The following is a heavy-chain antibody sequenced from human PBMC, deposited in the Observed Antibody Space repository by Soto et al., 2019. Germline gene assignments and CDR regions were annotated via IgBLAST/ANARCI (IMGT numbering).Heavy chain of an antibody. Sequence: QVQLVQSGAEVKKPGASVKVSCKASGYTFTSYDINWVRQATGQGLEWMGWMNPNSGNTGYAQKFQGRVTMTRNTSISTAYIELSSLRSEDRAVYYCARGGSSSGYYYYGMDVWGQGTTVTVSS. CDR2: MNPNSGNT. D-gene: IGHD6-6*01. CDR3: ARGGSSSGYYYYGMDV. J-gene: IGHJ6*02. V-gene: IGHV1-8*01. CDR1: GYTFTSYD.